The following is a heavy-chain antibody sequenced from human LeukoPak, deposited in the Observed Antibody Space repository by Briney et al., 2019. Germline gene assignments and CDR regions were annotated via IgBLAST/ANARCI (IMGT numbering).Heavy chain of an antibody. CDR1: GFTFDDYA. D-gene: IGHD6-6*01. V-gene: IGHV3-9*01. J-gene: IGHJ4*02. Sequence: PGGSLRLSCAASGFTFDDYAMHWVRQAPGKGLEWGSGISWNSGSIGYADSVKGRFTISRDNAKNTLYLQMNSLRPEDTAVYSCAKDSLELFSSSPPGDYWGQGTLVTVSS. CDR3: AKDSLELFSSSPPGDY. CDR2: ISWNSGSI.